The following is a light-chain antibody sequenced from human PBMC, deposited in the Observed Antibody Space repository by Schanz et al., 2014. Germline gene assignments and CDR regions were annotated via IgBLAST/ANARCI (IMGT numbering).Light chain of an antibody. Sequence: EIVLTQSPATLSLSPGERATLSCRASQSVSSSYLAWYQQKPGQAPRLLIYGASSRATGIPDRFSGSGSGTDFTLTISGLQPDDFATYYCQQYNSYSITFGQGTRLDIK. CDR1: QSVSSSY. J-gene: IGKJ5*01. CDR3: QQYNSYSIT. CDR2: GAS. V-gene: IGKV3-20*01.